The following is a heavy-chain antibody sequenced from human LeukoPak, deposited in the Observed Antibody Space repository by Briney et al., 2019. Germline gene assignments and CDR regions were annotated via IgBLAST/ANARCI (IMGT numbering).Heavy chain of an antibody. D-gene: IGHD3-22*01. CDR2: IYYSGST. CDR3: ASYSYYYDSSGYFDY. V-gene: IGHV4-59*01. Sequence: SETLSLTCTISGGSISSYYWSWIRQPPGKGLEWIGYIYYSGSTNYNPSLKSRVTISVDTSKNQFSLKLSSVTAADTAVYYCASYSYYYDSSGYFDYWGQGTLVTVSS. CDR1: GGSISSYY. J-gene: IGHJ4*02.